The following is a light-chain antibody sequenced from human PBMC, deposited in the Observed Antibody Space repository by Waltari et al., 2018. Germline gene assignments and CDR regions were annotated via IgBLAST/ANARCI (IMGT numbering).Light chain of an antibody. CDR3: MQGTHWPPWT. V-gene: IGKV2-30*02. CDR1: QSLVHSDGKTY. Sequence: DVVMTQSPLSLPVTLGQPASISCKSSQSLVHSDGKTYLNWFQQRQGQSPRRLIYKVSNRDSGVPDRFSGSGSGTDFTLKISRVEAEDVGVYYCMQGTHWPPWTFGQGTKVEIK. J-gene: IGKJ1*01. CDR2: KVS.